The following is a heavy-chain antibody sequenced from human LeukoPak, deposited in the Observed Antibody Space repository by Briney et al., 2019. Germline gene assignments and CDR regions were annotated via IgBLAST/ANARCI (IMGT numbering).Heavy chain of an antibody. D-gene: IGHD3-10*01. Sequence: SQTLSLTCAVSGGSISSGDYYWSWIRQPPGKGLEWIGEINQSGSTNYNPSLKSRVTISVDTSKNQFSLNLSSVTAADTAVYFCAVVAGQPNYYYYMDVWGKGTTVTVSS. CDR2: INQSGST. V-gene: IGHV4-30-4*01. CDR3: AVVAGQPNYYYYMDV. CDR1: GGSISSGDYY. J-gene: IGHJ6*03.